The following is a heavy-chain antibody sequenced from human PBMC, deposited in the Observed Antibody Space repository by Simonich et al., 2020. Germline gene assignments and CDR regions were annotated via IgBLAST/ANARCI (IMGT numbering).Heavy chain of an antibody. D-gene: IGHD2-15*01. CDR2: ISAYNGNT. J-gene: IGHJ4*02. V-gene: IGHV1-18*01. CDR3: ARASRGTWWYYYFDY. CDR1: GYTFTSYG. Sequence: QVQLVQSGAEVKKPGASVKVSCKASGYTFTSYGISWVRQAPGQGLEWMGGISAYNGNTNYAQKLQGRVTMNTDTSPSTAYMELRSLRSDDTAVYYCARASRGTWWYYYFDYWGQGTLVTVSS.